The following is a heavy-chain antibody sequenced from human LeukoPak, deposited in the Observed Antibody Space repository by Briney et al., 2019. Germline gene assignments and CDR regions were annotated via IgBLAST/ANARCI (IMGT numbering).Heavy chain of an antibody. CDR1: GGSISSYY. CDR3: ARDRGGIYGDYFFDY. D-gene: IGHD4-17*01. CDR2: IYYSGST. V-gene: IGHV4-59*01. J-gene: IGHJ4*02. Sequence: PSETLSLTCTVSGGSISSYYWSWIRQPPGKGLEWIGYIYYSGSTNYNPSLKSRVTISVDTSKNQFSLKLSSVTAADTAVYYCARDRGGIYGDYFFDYWGQGTLVTVSS.